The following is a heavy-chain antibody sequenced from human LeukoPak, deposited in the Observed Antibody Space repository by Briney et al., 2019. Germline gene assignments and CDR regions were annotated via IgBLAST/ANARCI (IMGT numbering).Heavy chain of an antibody. CDR1: GYTFTNYH. D-gene: IGHD1-1*01. CDR3: VRDRDWNLDY. CDR2: VSTEKGNT. V-gene: IGHV1-18*04. Sequence: ASVKVSCKASGYTFTNYHMHWVRQAPGQGLEWMGWVSTEKGNTNYEQNFQGRVTMTTDTSTSTAYMELRSLTSDDTAVYYCVRDRDWNLDYWGQGTLVTVSS. J-gene: IGHJ4*02.